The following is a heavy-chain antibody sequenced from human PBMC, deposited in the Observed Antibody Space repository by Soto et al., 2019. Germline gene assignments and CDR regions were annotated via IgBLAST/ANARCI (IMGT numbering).Heavy chain of an antibody. J-gene: IGHJ6*02. CDR1: VFTFSSYG. CDR3: AKDLSYDYYYYGMDA. V-gene: IGHV3-30*18. CDR2: ISYDGSNK. Sequence: GGSLRLSCAASVFTFSSYGMHWVRQAPGKGLEWVAVISYDGSNKYYADSVRGRFTISRDNSKNTLYLQMNSLRAEDTAVYYCAKDLSYDYYYYGMDAWGQGTTVTVSS.